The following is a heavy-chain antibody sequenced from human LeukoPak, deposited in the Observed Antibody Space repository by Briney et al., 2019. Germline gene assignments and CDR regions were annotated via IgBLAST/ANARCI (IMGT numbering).Heavy chain of an antibody. V-gene: IGHV4-39*02. CDR1: GGSISSSSYY. Sequence: PSETLSLTCTVSGGSISSSSYYWGWIRQPPGKGLEWIGSISYSGSTYYNPSLKSRVTISVDTSKNHFSLKLSSVTAADTAVYYCARRGTYYYDSSGYYYPFDYWGQGTLVTVSS. D-gene: IGHD3-22*01. J-gene: IGHJ4*02. CDR2: ISYSGST. CDR3: ARRGTYYYDSSGYYYPFDY.